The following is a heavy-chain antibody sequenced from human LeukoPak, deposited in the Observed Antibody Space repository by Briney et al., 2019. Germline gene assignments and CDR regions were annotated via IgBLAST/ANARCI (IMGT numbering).Heavy chain of an antibody. Sequence: SETLSLTCTVSGGSISIYYWSWIRQPPGKGLEWIGYIYYSGSTNYNPSLKSRVTISVDTSKNQFSLKLSSVTAADTAVYYCARTLRAYYDFWSGSNDAFDIWGQGTMVTVSS. J-gene: IGHJ3*02. CDR2: IYYSGST. V-gene: IGHV4-59*08. CDR3: ARTLRAYYDFWSGSNDAFDI. D-gene: IGHD3-3*01. CDR1: GGSISIYY.